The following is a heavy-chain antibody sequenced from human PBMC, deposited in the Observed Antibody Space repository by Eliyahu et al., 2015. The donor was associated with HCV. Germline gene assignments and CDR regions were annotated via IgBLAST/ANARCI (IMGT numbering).Heavy chain of an antibody. CDR2: IHYSGST. J-gene: IGHJ5*02. Sequence: QVQLQESGPGLVKPSETLSLXCSVSGGSISSYYWSWXRQPPGKGLEWIGYIHYSGSTNYNPSLKSRVTVSIDTSKNQFSLRLNSVTAADTAVYYCASGGGGIAVAGTGGWFDPWGQGTLVTVSS. V-gene: IGHV4-59*01. D-gene: IGHD6-19*01. CDR3: ASGGGGIAVAGTGGWFDP. CDR1: GGSISSYY.